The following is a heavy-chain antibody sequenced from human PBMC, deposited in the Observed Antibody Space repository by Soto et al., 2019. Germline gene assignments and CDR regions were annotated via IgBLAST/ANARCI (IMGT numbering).Heavy chain of an antibody. CDR2: FGGSGDDT. CDR1: GFTFSSYD. V-gene: IGHV3-23*04. J-gene: IGHJ4*02. D-gene: IGHD2-2*01. Sequence: EVQLVESGGGLVQPGGSLRLSCAASGFTFSSYDMHWVRQATGKGLEWVSSFGGSGDDTFYADSVKGRFTMSRDNSKNTLYLQMNGLRAEDTAVYYCAIRKYNYANWGQGTLVTVSS. CDR3: AIRKYNYAN.